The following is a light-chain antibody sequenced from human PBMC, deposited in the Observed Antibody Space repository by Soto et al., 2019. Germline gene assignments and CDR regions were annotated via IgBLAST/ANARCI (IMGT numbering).Light chain of an antibody. Sequence: DIQMTQSPPTVSAFVGDRVTFSCRASQNIGYWLAWYQQKPGQAPVLLIEKTSSLQSGVASRFYGSGSGTDFILTITGLQTDDVGTYYWQQYSRYWTFGPGTKVEIK. V-gene: IGKV1-5*03. J-gene: IGKJ1*01. CDR3: QQYSRYWT. CDR2: KTS. CDR1: QNIGYW.